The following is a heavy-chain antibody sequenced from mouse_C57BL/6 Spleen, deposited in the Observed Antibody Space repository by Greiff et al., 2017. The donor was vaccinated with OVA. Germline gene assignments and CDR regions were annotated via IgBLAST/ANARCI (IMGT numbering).Heavy chain of an antibody. CDR2: INPGSGGT. CDR1: GYAFTNYL. D-gene: IGHD2-13*01. J-gene: IGHJ2*01. CDR3: ARGSDYGYYFDY. V-gene: IGHV1-54*01. Sequence: QVQLQQSGAELVRPGTSVKVSCKASGYAFTNYLIEWVKQRPGQGLEWIGVINPGSGGTNYNEKFKGKATLTADKSSSTAYMQLSSLTSEDSAVYFCARGSDYGYYFDYWGQGTTLTVSS.